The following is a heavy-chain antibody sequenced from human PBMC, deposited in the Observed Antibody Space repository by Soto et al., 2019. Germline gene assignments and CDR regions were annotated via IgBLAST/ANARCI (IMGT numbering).Heavy chain of an antibody. CDR1: GFTVGSKY. V-gene: IGHV3-53*01. D-gene: IGHD6-19*01. CDR3: VLTTGWPGFDF. CDR2: IYGGGTT. Sequence: EVQLVESGGGLIQPGGSLRLSCAASGFTVGSKYMTWVRQAPGKGLEWVSVIYGGGTTYYADSVKGRFTISRDNSKNTLYLQMNSLRAEDTAVYYCVLTTGWPGFDFWGPGTLVTVSS. J-gene: IGHJ4*02.